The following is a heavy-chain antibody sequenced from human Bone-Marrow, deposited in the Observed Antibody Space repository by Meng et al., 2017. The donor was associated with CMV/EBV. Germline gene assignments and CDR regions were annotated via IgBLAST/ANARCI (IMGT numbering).Heavy chain of an antibody. D-gene: IGHD3-3*01. CDR3: ASRALGDFWSGYQGYGMDV. V-gene: IGHV3-21*01. J-gene: IGHJ6*02. CDR2: ISSSSSYI. Sequence: GGSLRLSCAASGLTFSSYSMNWVRQAPGKGLEWVSSISSSSSYIYYADSVKGRFTISRDNAKNSLYLQMNSLRAEDTAVYYCASRALGDFWSGYQGYGMDVWGQGTTVTVSS. CDR1: GLTFSSYS.